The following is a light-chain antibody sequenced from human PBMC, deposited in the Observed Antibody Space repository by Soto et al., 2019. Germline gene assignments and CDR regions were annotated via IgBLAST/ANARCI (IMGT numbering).Light chain of an antibody. V-gene: IGKV1-8*01. J-gene: IGKJ1*01. CDR2: AAS. CDR3: QQYYSYPTWT. Sequence: AIRMTQSPSSFSASTGDRVTITCRASQGISSYLAWYQQKPGKAPKLLIYAASTLQSGVPSRFSGSGSGTDFTRTVSCLQSEDFATYYCQQYYSYPTWTFGQGTKVGIK. CDR1: QGISSY.